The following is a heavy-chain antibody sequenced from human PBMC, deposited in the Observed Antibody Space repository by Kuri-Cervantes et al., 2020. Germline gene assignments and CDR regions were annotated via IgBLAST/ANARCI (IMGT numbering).Heavy chain of an antibody. V-gene: IGHV4-34*01. D-gene: IGHD6-6*01. J-gene: IGHJ4*02. CDR2: INHSGST. CDR1: GGSFSGYY. Sequence: GSLRLSCAVYGGSFSGYYWSWIRQPPGKGLEWIGEINHSGSTNYNPSLKSRVTISVDTSKNQFSLKLSSVTAAYTAVYYCARAVNSSSSVFVFRAGYFDYWGQGTLVTVSS. CDR3: ARAVNSSSSVFVFRAGYFDY.